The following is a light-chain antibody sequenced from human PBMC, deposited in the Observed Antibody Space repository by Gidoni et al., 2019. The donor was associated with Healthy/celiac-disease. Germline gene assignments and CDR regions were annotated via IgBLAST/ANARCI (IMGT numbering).Light chain of an antibody. V-gene: IGLV6-57*03. Sequence: NFMLTQPHAVSESPGQTVTISCTRSSGSIASNYVQWYQQRPGSAPTTVIYEANQRPSGVPDRFSGSIDSSSNSASLTISGLKTEDDADYYCQSYDSSIVVFGGGTKLTVL. CDR1: SGSIASNY. CDR2: EAN. J-gene: IGLJ2*01. CDR3: QSYDSSIVV.